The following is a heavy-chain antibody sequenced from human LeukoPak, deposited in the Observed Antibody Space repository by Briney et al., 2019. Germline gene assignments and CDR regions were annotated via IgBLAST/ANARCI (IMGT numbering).Heavy chain of an antibody. D-gene: IGHD5-24*01. Sequence: GGSVRLYCAASGFTFSDYYMSWIRQAPGKWLEWVAYISSSGSTIYYADSGKGRFTISRDNAKNSLYLQMNSLRAEDTAVYYCARRERRDGYNSFYYYYGMDVWGQRTTVTDSS. CDR3: ARRERRDGYNSFYYYYGMDV. CDR1: GFTFSDYY. CDR2: ISSSGSTI. J-gene: IGHJ6*02. V-gene: IGHV3-11*01.